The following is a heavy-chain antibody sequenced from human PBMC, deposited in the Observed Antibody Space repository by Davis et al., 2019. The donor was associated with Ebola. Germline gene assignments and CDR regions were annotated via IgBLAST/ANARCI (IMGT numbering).Heavy chain of an antibody. V-gene: IGHV3-64D*08. CDR3: VNSPVKGSGYYYVHYYYGMDV. Sequence: GESLKISCAASGFTFSSYDMHWVRQAPGKGLEYVSAISSNGGSTYYADSVKGRFTISRDNSKNTLYLQMSSLRAEDTAVYYCVNSPVKGSGYYYVHYYYGMDVWGQGTTVTVSS. CDR2: ISSNGGST. J-gene: IGHJ6*02. CDR1: GFTFSSYD. D-gene: IGHD3-22*01.